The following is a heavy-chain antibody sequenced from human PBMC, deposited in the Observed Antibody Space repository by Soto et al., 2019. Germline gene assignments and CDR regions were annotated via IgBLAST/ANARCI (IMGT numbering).Heavy chain of an antibody. D-gene: IGHD3-22*01. V-gene: IGHV1-8*01. Sequence: ASVKVSCKASGYTFTSYDINWVRQATGQGLEWMGWMNPNSGNTGYAQKCQGRVTMTRNTSISTDYMELSSLRSEDTGVYYCARKGVRGDYYDSRGYYSWFDPWGQRTLVTVCS. CDR2: MNPNSGNT. CDR1: GYTFTSYD. J-gene: IGHJ5*02. CDR3: ARKGVRGDYYDSRGYYSWFDP.